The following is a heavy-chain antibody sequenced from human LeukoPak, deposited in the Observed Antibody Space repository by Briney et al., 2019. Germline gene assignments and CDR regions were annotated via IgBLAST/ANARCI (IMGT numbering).Heavy chain of an antibody. V-gene: IGHV1-69*13. Sequence: GASVKVSCKASGGTFSSYAISWVRQAPGQGLEWMGGIIPIFGTANYAQKFQGRVTITADESTSTAYTELSSLRSEDTAVYYCARSVYDSSGYYPFDYWGQGTLVTVSS. D-gene: IGHD3-22*01. J-gene: IGHJ4*02. CDR3: ARSVYDSSGYYPFDY. CDR2: IIPIFGTA. CDR1: GGTFSSYA.